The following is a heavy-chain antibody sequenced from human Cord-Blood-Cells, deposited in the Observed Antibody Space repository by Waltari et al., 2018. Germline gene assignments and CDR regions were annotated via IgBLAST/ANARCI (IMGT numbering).Heavy chain of an antibody. J-gene: IGHJ4*02. Sequence: EVQLVESGGGLVQPGGSLRLSCAASGFTFSRSGLSWVRQAPGKGLEWVANIKQDGSEKYYVDSVKGRFTISRDNAKNSLYLQMNSLRAEDTAVYYCARDEGLGDFDYWGQGTLVTVSS. D-gene: IGHD3-16*01. V-gene: IGHV3-7*01. CDR3: ARDEGLGDFDY. CDR2: IKQDGSEK. CDR1: GFTFSRSG.